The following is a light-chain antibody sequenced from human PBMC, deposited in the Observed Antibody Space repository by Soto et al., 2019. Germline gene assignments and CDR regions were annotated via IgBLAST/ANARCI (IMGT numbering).Light chain of an antibody. V-gene: IGLV1-47*01. CDR2: KDD. CDR1: DSNIGTKY. Sequence: QSVLTQPTSASGTPGQTVTISCSGSDSNIGTKYFYWYQQLPGMAPKLLIYKDDERPSGVPDRFSGSKSGSSASLAISGLQSEDEVDYYCAAWDDSPSGWVFGGGTKVTVL. J-gene: IGLJ3*02. CDR3: AAWDDSPSGWV.